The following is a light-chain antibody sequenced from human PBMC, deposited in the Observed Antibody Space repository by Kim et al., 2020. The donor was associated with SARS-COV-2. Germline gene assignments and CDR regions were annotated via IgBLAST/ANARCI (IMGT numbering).Light chain of an antibody. V-gene: IGLV3-19*01. CDR3: NSRDSSGNHYV. CDR1: SLRSYY. J-gene: IGLJ1*01. Sequence: ALGQTGRITCQGDSLRSYYASWYQQKPGQAPVLVIYGKNNRPSGIPDRVSGSSSGNTASLTITGAQAEDEADYYCNSRDSSGNHYVFGTGTKVTVL. CDR2: GKN.